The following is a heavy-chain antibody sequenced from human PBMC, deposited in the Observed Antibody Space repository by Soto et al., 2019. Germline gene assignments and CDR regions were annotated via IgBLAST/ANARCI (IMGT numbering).Heavy chain of an antibody. CDR2: IWYDGSNK. CDR3: ARDLYSYGAYYFDY. V-gene: IGHV3-33*01. CDR1: GFTFSSYG. Sequence: GGSLRHSCAASGFTFSSYGMHWVRQAPGKGLEWVAVIWYDGSNKYYADSVKGRFTISRDNSKNTLYLQMNSLRAEDTAVYYCARDLYSYGAYYFDYWGQGTLVTVSS. J-gene: IGHJ4*02. D-gene: IGHD5-18*01.